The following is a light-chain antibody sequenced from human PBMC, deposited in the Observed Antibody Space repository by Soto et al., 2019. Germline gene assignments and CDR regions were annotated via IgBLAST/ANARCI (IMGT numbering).Light chain of an antibody. CDR3: QQYDDVPYT. V-gene: IGKV1-33*01. CDR2: DAS. Sequence: DIQMTQSPSSLSASVGDRVTITCQASQDISKYLSWFQQKPGKVPKLLIYDASTLKTGVSSRFSGSGSGTDFTFTISSLQPEDIATYYCQQYDDVPYTFGQGTKVDIK. J-gene: IGKJ2*01. CDR1: QDISKY.